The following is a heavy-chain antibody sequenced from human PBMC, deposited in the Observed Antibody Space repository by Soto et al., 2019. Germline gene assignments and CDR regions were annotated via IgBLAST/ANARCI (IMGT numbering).Heavy chain of an antibody. D-gene: IGHD3-22*01. V-gene: IGHV1-69*13. CDR3: AREEYYYDSSGYQGGMLY. CDR2: IIPIFGTA. Sequence: ASVKVSCKASGGSFSSYAISWVRRAPGQGLEWMGGIIPIFGTANYAQKFQGRVTITADESTSTAYMELSSLRAEDTAVYYCAREEYYYDSSGYQGGMLYWGQGTLVTVSS. CDR1: GGSFSSYA. J-gene: IGHJ4*02.